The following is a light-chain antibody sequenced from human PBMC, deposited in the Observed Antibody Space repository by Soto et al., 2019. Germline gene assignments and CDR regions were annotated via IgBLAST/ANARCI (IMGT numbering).Light chain of an antibody. CDR3: QQYNNWPPT. J-gene: IGKJ1*01. V-gene: IGKV3-15*01. CDR1: QSVSSN. CDR2: GAS. Sequence: EIVLTQSPGTLSLSPGERATLSCRASQSVSSNYLAWYQQKPGQAPRLLIYGASTRATGIPARFSGSGSGTEFTLTISSLQSEDFAVYCCQQYNNWPPTFGQGTKVDIK.